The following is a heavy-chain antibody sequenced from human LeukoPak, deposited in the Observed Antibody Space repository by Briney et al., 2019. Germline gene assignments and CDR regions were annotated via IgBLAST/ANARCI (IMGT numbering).Heavy chain of an antibody. J-gene: IGHJ4*02. D-gene: IGHD3-10*01. CDR2: IHSDGSGT. Sequence: GGSLRLSCAASGFTFSSYWMHWVRQTPGKGLVWVSRIHSDGSGTNYADSVKGRFTISRDNSRDTLYLQMNSLRVEDTAVYYCAKSSNYGGAYFDYWGQGTLVTVSS. CDR3: AKSSNYGGAYFDY. CDR1: GFTFSSYW. V-gene: IGHV3-74*01.